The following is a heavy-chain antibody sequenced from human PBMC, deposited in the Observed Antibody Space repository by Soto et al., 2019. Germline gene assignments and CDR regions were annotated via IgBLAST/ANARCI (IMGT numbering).Heavy chain of an antibody. CDR1: GHTFTSYG. Sequence: QVQLVQSGAEVKKPGASVKVSCKASGHTFTSYGISWVRQAPGQGLEWMGWISAYNGNTNYAQKLQGRVTMTTDTSTSTAYMELRSLRSDDTAVYYCARYCSSTSCYAFTNNYYYGMDVWSQGTTVTVSS. J-gene: IGHJ6*02. V-gene: IGHV1-18*01. D-gene: IGHD2-2*01. CDR3: ARYCSSTSCYAFTNNYYYGMDV. CDR2: ISAYNGNT.